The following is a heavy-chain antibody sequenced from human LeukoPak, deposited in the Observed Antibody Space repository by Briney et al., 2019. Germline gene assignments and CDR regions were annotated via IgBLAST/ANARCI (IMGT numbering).Heavy chain of an antibody. V-gene: IGHV4-34*01. CDR1: GVSFSGYY. Sequence: TSETLSLTCAVYGVSFSGYYWSWIRQPPGKGLEWIGEINHSGSTNYNPSLKSRVTISVDTSKNQFSLKLSSVTAADTAVYYCARARGYSYGSRYYFDYWGQGTLVTVSS. D-gene: IGHD5-18*01. CDR3: ARARGYSYGSRYYFDY. J-gene: IGHJ4*02. CDR2: INHSGST.